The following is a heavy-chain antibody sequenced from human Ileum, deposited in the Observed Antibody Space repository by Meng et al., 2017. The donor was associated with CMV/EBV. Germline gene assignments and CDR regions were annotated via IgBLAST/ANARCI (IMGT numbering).Heavy chain of an antibody. CDR2: VSYSGYT. CDR1: GGSLSGYY. CDR3: AREYSSSDY. Sequence: GSLRLSCTASGGSLSGYYWHWIRQPPGRGLEWIGYVSYSGYTSYNPSLKSRVTISGDTSKNQFFLQLTSVTAADTAVYYCAREYSSSDYWGQGKLVTVSS. D-gene: IGHD5-18*01. J-gene: IGHJ4*02. V-gene: IGHV4-59*01.